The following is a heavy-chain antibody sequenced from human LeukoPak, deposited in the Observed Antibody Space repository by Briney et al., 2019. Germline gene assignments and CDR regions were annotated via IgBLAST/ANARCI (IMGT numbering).Heavy chain of an antibody. CDR2: IHYSGST. V-gene: IGHV4-59*12. Sequence: PSETLSLTCTVSGGSISSYYWSWIRQPPGKGLEWIGNIHYSGSTKYNSSLESRVTISVDTSKNQFSLRVTSLTAADTAVYYCARLGALHDAFDVWGRGTLVTVSS. D-gene: IGHD3-16*01. CDR3: ARLGALHDAFDV. J-gene: IGHJ3*01. CDR1: GGSISSYY.